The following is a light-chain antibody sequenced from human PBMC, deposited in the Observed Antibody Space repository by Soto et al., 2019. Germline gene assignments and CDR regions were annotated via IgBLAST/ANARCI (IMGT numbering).Light chain of an antibody. Sequence: QSALTQPASVSGSPGQSSTISCTGTSGDVGNYNLVSWYQQHPGKAPRLMIYEVNKWPSGVSNRFSGSKSGNTASLTISGLQAEDEADYYCCSYVGSSTSYVFGTGT. CDR3: CSYVGSSTSYV. CDR2: EVN. CDR1: SGDVGNYNL. V-gene: IGLV2-23*02. J-gene: IGLJ1*01.